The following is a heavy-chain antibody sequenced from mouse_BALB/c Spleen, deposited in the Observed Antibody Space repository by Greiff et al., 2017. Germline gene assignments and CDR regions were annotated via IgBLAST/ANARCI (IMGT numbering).Heavy chain of an antibody. Sequence: VQLQQSGAELVRPGALVKLSCKASGFNIKDYYMHWVKQRPEQGLEWIGWIDPENGNTIYDPKFQGKASITADTSSNTAYLQLSSLTSEDTAVYYCAHGSSYAMDYWGQGTSVTVSS. V-gene: IGHV14-1*02. CDR3: AHGSSYAMDY. J-gene: IGHJ4*01. D-gene: IGHD1-1*01. CDR2: IDPENGNT. CDR1: GFNIKDYY.